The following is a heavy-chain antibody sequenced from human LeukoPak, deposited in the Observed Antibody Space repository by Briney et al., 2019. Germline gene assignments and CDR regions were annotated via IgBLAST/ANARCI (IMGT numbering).Heavy chain of an antibody. J-gene: IGHJ4*02. CDR2: IYYSGST. CDR3: ARLGRYFDWLLDY. CDR1: GGSISSSSYY. V-gene: IGHV4-39*01. D-gene: IGHD3-9*01. Sequence: SETLSLTCTVSGGSISSSSYYWGWIRQPPGKGLEWIGSIYYSGSTYYNPSLKSRVTISVDTSKNQYSLKLSSVTAADTAVYYCARLGRYFDWLLDYWGQGTLVTVSS.